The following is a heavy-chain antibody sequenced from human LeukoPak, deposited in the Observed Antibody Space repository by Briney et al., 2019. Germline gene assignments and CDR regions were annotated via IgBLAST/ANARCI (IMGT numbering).Heavy chain of an antibody. J-gene: IGHJ4*02. D-gene: IGHD3-22*01. CDR2: ISYDGSNK. CDR1: GFTFSSYG. CDR3: VFKPDSSGYYPFDY. V-gene: IGHV3-30*03. Sequence: QPGGSLRLSCAASGFTFSSYGMHWVRQAPGKGLEWVAVISYDGSNKYYADSVKGRFTISRDNSKNTLYLQMNSLRAEDTAVNYCVFKPDSSGYYPFDYWGQGTLVTVSS.